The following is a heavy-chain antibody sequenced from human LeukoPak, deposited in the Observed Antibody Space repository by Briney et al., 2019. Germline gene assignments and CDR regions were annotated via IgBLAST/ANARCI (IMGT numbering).Heavy chain of an antibody. CDR1: GYSFTSYW. V-gene: IGHV5-51*01. J-gene: IGHJ5*02. CDR3: VKPAGTGRWFDP. CDR2: IYPGDSDI. D-gene: IGHD2-8*02. Sequence: GESLKIACKASGYSFTSYWIGWVRQMPGKGLGWMGIIYPGDSDIRYSPSFEGQVSTSADTSMNTAYLHWSSLKASDTAMYFCVKPAGTGRWFDPWGQGTLVTVSS.